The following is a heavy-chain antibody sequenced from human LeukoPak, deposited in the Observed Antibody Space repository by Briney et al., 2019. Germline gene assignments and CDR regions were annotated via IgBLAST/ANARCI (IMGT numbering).Heavy chain of an antibody. CDR3: ARGELRSSDY. V-gene: IGHV3-48*04. D-gene: IGHD3-16*01. CDR1: GFTFSSYS. Sequence: PGGSLRLSCAASGFTFSSYSVNWVRQAPGKGLEWVSYISSSGGTIYYADSVKGRFTISRDNAKNSLYLQMNSRRAEDTAVYYCARGELRSSDYWGQGTLATVSS. J-gene: IGHJ4*02. CDR2: ISSSGGTI.